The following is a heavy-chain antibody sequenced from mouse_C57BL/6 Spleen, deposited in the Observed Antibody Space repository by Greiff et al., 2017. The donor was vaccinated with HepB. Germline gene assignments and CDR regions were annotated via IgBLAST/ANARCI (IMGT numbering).Heavy chain of an antibody. CDR3: ANYYGSSYGWYFDV. CDR2: IHPSDSDT. D-gene: IGHD1-1*01. J-gene: IGHJ1*03. Sequence: QVQLQQPGAELVKPGASVKVSCKASGYTFTSYWMHWVKQRPGQGLEWIGRIHPSDSDTNYNQKFKGKATLTVDKSSSTAYMQLSSLTSEDSAVYYCANYYGSSYGWYFDVWGTGTTVTVSS. CDR1: GYTFTSYW. V-gene: IGHV1-74*01.